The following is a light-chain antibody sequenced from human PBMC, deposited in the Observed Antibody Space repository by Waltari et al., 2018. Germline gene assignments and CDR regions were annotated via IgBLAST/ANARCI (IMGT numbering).Light chain of an antibody. Sequence: EIVMTQSPLSLPVTHGEPASISCRSSQRLLYSNGNNYLDWYLQKPGQSPQLLIYLGSNRASGVPDRISGSGSGTDFTLKISRVEAEDVGIYYCMQTLQTPKTFGQGTKVEIK. CDR1: QRLLYSNGNNY. CDR2: LGS. CDR3: MQTLQTPKT. J-gene: IGKJ1*01. V-gene: IGKV2-28*01.